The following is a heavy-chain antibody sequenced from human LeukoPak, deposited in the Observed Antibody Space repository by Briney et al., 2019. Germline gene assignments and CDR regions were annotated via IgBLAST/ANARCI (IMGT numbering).Heavy chain of an antibody. D-gene: IGHD3-10*01. CDR3: ARLFRGAYFDY. CDR2: IPFSGST. CDR1: GGSISSYY. V-gene: IGHV4-59*01. J-gene: IGHJ4*02. Sequence: SQTLSLTCTVSGGSISSYYWGWIRQPPGKGLEGVGYIPFSGSTNHTPSLPSRVTASDDKAKNQSPLKLSAVTATDTAVHYCARLFRGAYFDYWGQGTLVTPSS.